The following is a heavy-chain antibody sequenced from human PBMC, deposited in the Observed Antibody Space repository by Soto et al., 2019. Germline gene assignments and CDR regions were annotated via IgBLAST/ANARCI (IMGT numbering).Heavy chain of an antibody. D-gene: IGHD1-7*01. Sequence: PWWSLRLSCSASVLTFITYDMHWFRQAPGKGLEWVAVISYDGSNKYYADSVKGRFTISRDNSKNTLYLQMNSLRAEDTAVFYCAKVRRITGTANYWYFDLWGRGALVTVSS. J-gene: IGHJ2*01. V-gene: IGHV3-30*18. CDR2: ISYDGSNK. CDR1: VLTFITYD. CDR3: AKVRRITGTANYWYFDL.